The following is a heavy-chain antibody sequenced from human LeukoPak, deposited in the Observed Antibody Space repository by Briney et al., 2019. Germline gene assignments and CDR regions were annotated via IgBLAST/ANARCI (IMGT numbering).Heavy chain of an antibody. D-gene: IGHD3-16*02. CDR2: IYYSGST. CDR3: ARDGDYDYIWGTYRVFGY. Sequence: SQTLSLTCTVSGGSISSGGYYWSWIRQHPGKGLEWIGYIYYSGSTYYNPSLKSRVTISVDTSKNQFSLKLSSVTAADTAVYYCARDGDYDYIWGTYRVFGYWGQGTLVTVSS. V-gene: IGHV4-31*03. J-gene: IGHJ4*02. CDR1: GGSISSGGYY.